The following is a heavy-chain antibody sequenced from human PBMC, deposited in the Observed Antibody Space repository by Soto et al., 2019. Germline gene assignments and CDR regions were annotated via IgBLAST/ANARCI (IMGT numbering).Heavy chain of an antibody. J-gene: IGHJ3*02. D-gene: IGHD3-9*01. CDR1: GFTFSNAW. V-gene: IGHV3-15*01. CDR3: TTEQEDFDWSSDI. Sequence: PGGSLRLSCAASGFTFSNAWLSWVRQAPGKGQEWGGRIKSKTDGGTTDYAEPVKGRFTISTDNSKNTLDLQMSSLKTEDTAVYYCTTEQEDFDWSSDIWGQGTMVTVSS. CDR2: IKSKTDGGTT.